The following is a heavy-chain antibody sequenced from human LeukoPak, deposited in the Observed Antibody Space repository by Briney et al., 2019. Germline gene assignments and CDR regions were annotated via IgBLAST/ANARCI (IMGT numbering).Heavy chain of an antibody. CDR3: ARGFSSWLTAFSYYYYMDV. CDR1: GGSISTSSYY. V-gene: IGHV4-39*07. D-gene: IGHD6-13*01. J-gene: IGHJ6*03. CDR2: IFYSGST. Sequence: KPSETLSLTCTVSGGSISTSSYYWGWVRQPPGKGLEWIGNIFYSGSTYYSPSLESRVTISVDTSKNQFSLKLSSVTAADTAVYYCARGFSSWLTAFSYYYYMDVWGKGTTVTVSS.